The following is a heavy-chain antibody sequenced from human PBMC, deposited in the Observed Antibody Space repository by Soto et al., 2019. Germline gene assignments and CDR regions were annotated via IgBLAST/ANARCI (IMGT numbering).Heavy chain of an antibody. J-gene: IGHJ4*02. Sequence: EVQLVESGGGLVQPRGSLKLSCAASGFIFSGSAVHWVRQASGKGLEWVGRILSKAGNYEKAYPASMKGRFTISRDDSENTAFLQINSLKTEDTAVYYCIRGGSPYYYDYWGQGTLVAVSS. CDR1: GFIFSGSA. CDR2: ILSKAGNYEK. V-gene: IGHV3-73*01. CDR3: IRGGSPYYYDY.